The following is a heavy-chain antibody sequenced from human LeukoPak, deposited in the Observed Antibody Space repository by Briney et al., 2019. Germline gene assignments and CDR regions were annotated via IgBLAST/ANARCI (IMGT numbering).Heavy chain of an antibody. J-gene: IGHJ4*02. D-gene: IGHD5-18*01. CDR2: ISAYNGNT. Sequence: GASVKVSCKASGYTFTSYGISWVRQAPGQGLEWMGWISAYNGNTNYAQKLQGRVTMTTDTSTSTAYMELRSLRSDDTAVYYCARGGLPRGYSYGYGTEHFDYWGQGTLVTVSS. V-gene: IGHV1-18*01. CDR3: ARGGLPRGYSYGYGTEHFDY. CDR1: GYTFTSYG.